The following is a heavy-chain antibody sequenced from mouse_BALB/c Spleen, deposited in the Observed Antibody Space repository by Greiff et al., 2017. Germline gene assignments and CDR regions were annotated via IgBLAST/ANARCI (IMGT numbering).Heavy chain of an antibody. CDR1: GFNIKDTY. J-gene: IGHJ4*01. V-gene: IGHV14-3*02. D-gene: IGHD1-1*01. CDR2: IDPANGNT. Sequence: VQLQESGAELVRPGASVKLSCTASGFNIKDTYMHWVKQRPEQGLEWIGRIDPANGNTKYDPKFQGKATITADTSSNTAYLQLSSLTSEDTAVYYCARRSFTTVAATRAMDYWGQGTSVTVSA. CDR3: ARRSFTTVAATRAMDY.